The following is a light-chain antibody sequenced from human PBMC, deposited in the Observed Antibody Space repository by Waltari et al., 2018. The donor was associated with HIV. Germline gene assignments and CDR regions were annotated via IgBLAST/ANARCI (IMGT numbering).Light chain of an antibody. Sequence: EITSTQFPGTLSLSPGEGVILSCRASQSVSHIYFAWYQQKPGQVPRLLIYGASSRATAVPDRFTGSGSGTDFTLTISRLEPEDFAVYYCQQYGDSPFTFGPGTKVEI. J-gene: IGKJ3*01. CDR1: QSVSHIY. CDR3: QQYGDSPFT. V-gene: IGKV3-20*01. CDR2: GAS.